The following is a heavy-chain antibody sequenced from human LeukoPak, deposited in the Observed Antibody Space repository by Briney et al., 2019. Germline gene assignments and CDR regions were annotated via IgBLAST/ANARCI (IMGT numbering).Heavy chain of an antibody. Sequence: GGSLRLSCAASGFTFSSYAMHWVRQAPGKGLEWVAVISYDGSNKYYADSVKGRFTISRDNSKNSLYLQMNSLRAEDTAVYYCARGVDYWGQGTLVTVSS. CDR1: GFTFSSYA. V-gene: IGHV3-30*04. J-gene: IGHJ4*02. CDR3: ARGVDY. CDR2: ISYDGSNK.